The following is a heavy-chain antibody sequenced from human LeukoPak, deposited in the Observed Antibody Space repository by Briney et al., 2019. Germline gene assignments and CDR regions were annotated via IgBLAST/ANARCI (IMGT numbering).Heavy chain of an antibody. V-gene: IGHV3-64*01. J-gene: IGHJ4*02. CDR3: ARDPSVGGFSGSELDF. Sequence: PGGSLRLSCAGSGFTFSSYYMHWVRQAPGKGLEYVSAISYNGDETYYGNSVKGRFTISRDNSKNTLYLQMGSLRAEDTAVYYCARDPSVGGFSGSELDFWGQGTLVAVSS. CDR2: ISYNGDET. CDR1: GFTFSSYY. D-gene: IGHD3-16*01.